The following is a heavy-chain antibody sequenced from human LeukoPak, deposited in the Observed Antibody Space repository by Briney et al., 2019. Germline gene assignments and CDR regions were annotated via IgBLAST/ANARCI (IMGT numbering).Heavy chain of an antibody. CDR1: GFTFSSYA. CDR2: IYSGGST. D-gene: IGHD5-18*01. Sequence: PGGSLRLSCAASGFTFSSYAMTWVRQAPGKGLEWVSVIYSGGSTYYADSVKGRFTISRDNSKNTLYLQMNSLRAEDTAVYYCARYSYGYRGGYWGQGTLVTVSS. V-gene: IGHV3-53*01. J-gene: IGHJ4*02. CDR3: ARYSYGYRGGY.